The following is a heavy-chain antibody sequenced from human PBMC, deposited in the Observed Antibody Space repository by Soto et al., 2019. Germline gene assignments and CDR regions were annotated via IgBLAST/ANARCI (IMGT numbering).Heavy chain of an antibody. CDR1: GFTFTSSA. CDR3: AADSGGYCCDSSGFNY. D-gene: IGHD3-22*01. Sequence: SVKVSCKASGFTFTSSAVQWVRQARGQRLEWIGWIVVGSGNTNYAQKFQERVTITRDMSTSTAYMELSSLRSEDTAVYYCAADSGGYCCDSSGFNYWGQGTLVTVSS. V-gene: IGHV1-58*01. CDR2: IVVGSGNT. J-gene: IGHJ4*02.